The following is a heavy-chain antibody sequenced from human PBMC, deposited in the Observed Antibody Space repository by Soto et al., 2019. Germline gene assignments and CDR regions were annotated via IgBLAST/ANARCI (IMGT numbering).Heavy chain of an antibody. CDR3: AESRSGYGNWFDP. D-gene: IGHD6-25*01. Sequence: QLLESGPGLVTPSGTLSLTYSVSGGSISSSNYYWGWIRQPPGKGLEWIGNIYYSGTTYYNPSLKGRVIISVDTSNNQFSLKVSSVTAADTAVYYCAESRSGYGNWFDPWGQGTLVTVSS. CDR2: IYYSGTT. CDR1: GGSISSSNYY. J-gene: IGHJ5*02. V-gene: IGHV4-39*01.